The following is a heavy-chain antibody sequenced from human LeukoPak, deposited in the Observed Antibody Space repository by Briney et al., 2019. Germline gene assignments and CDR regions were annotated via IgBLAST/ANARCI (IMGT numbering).Heavy chain of an antibody. J-gene: IGHJ4*02. V-gene: IGHV3-7*01. CDR3: AREDVFWSGYYPDDY. Sequence: GGSLRLSCAASGFTFSSYWMSWVRQAPGKGLEWVANIKQDGSEKYYVDSVKGRFTISRDNAKNSLYLQMNSLRAEDTAVYYCAREDVFWSGYYPDDYWGQGTLVTVSS. CDR2: IKQDGSEK. CDR1: GFTFSSYW. D-gene: IGHD3-3*01.